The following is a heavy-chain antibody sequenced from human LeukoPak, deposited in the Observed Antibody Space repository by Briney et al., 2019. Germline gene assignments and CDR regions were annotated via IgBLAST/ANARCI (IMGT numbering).Heavy chain of an antibody. Sequence: ASVKVSCKASGGTFSSYAISWVRQAPGQGLEWMGRIIPIFGTANYAQKFQGRVTITTDESTSTAYMELSSLRSEDTAVYYCARDRYYYDSSGLGLFDLWGRVTLVTVSS. CDR1: GGTFSSYA. D-gene: IGHD3-22*01. V-gene: IGHV1-69*05. CDR2: IIPIFGTA. CDR3: ARDRYYYDSSGLGLFDL. J-gene: IGHJ2*01.